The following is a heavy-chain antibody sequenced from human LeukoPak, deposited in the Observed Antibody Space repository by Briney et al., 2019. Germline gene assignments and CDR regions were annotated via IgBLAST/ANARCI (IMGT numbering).Heavy chain of an antibody. Sequence: GGSLRLSCAASGFTFSNYAMSWVRQAPGKGLDWVSGITTSGGTTYYADSVQGRFTISRDNSRNMLFLQMNSLRAEDTAVYYCAKDGRNSPLMWGQGTVASVSS. CDR3: AKDGRNSPLM. V-gene: IGHV3-23*01. D-gene: IGHD2/OR15-2a*01. CDR2: ITTSGGTT. CDR1: GFTFSNYA. J-gene: IGHJ3*02.